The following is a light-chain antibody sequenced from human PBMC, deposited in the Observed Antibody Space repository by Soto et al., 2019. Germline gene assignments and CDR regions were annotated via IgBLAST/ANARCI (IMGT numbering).Light chain of an antibody. CDR3: QQSHSAPWT. J-gene: IGKJ1*01. Sequence: DIQMTQSPSSLSASVGDRITITCRASQSISSYLNWYQQKPGKAPKVLIYAASSLQSGVPSSFSGSGSGTDFTLTISSLQPEDFATYYCQQSHSAPWTFGQGTRVDIK. CDR1: QSISSY. V-gene: IGKV1-39*01. CDR2: AAS.